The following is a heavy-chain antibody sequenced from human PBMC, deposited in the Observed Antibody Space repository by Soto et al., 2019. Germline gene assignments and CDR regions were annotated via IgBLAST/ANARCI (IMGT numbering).Heavy chain of an antibody. CDR1: GYTFTSYD. CDR3: ARGLGSSWFHYYYYGMDV. D-gene: IGHD6-13*01. J-gene: IGHJ6*02. V-gene: IGHV1-8*01. CDR2: MNPNSGNT. Sequence: QVQLVQSGAEVKKPGASVKVSCKASGYTFTSYDINWVRQATGQGLEWMGWMNPNSGNTGYAQKFQGRVTMTRNTSISTAYMERSSLRSEDTAVYYCARGLGSSWFHYYYYGMDVWGQGTTVTVSS.